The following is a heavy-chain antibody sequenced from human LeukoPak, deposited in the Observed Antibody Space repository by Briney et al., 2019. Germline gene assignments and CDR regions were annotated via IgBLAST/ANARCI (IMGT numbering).Heavy chain of an antibody. CDR1: GFTFSSYP. V-gene: IGHV3-23*01. CDR3: ALNHGANLQPPFDA. J-gene: IGHJ4*02. D-gene: IGHD4/OR15-4a*01. CDR2: ITGSGDST. Sequence: PGGSLRLSCAASGFTFSSYPISWVRQAPGKGLEWVSAITGSGDSTYYADSVKGRFTISRDNSRNTLFLEMSSLRAEDTAIYYCALNHGANLQPPFDAWGQGTLVTVSS.